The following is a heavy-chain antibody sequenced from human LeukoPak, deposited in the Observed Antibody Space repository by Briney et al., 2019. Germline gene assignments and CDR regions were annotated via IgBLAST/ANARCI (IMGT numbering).Heavy chain of an antibody. CDR1: GYTFTSYY. CDR3: ARGSVVVVPAAILFWFDP. V-gene: IGHV1-46*01. Sequence: ASVKVSCKASGYTFTSYYMHWVRQAPGQGLEWMGIINPSGGSTSYAQKFQVRFTMTRDTSTSTVYMELSSLRSEDTAVYYCARGSVVVVPAAILFWFDPWGQGTLVTVSS. J-gene: IGHJ5*02. CDR2: INPSGGST. D-gene: IGHD2-2*01.